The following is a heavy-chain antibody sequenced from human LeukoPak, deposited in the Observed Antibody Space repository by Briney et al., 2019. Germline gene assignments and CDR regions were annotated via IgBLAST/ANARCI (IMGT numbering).Heavy chain of an antibody. CDR2: IGTAGDT. Sequence: GGSLRLSCAASGFTFSSYDMHWVRQAPGKGLEWVSAIGTAGDTYYPGSVKGRFTISRENAKNSLYLQVNSLRARDTAVYYCARGSQSWFDPWGQGTLVTVSS. J-gene: IGHJ5*02. V-gene: IGHV3-13*01. D-gene: IGHD4-11*01. CDR3: ARGSQSWFDP. CDR1: GFTFSSYD.